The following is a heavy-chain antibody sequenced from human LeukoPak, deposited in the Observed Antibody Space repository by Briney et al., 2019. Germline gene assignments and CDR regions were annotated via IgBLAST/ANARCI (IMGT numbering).Heavy chain of an antibody. CDR2: INHSGGT. CDR3: ARAPIAAADEDY. V-gene: IGHV4-34*01. CDR1: GGSFSGYY. Sequence: PSETLSLTCAVYGGSFSGYYWSWIRQPPGKGLEWIGEINHSGGTNYNPSLKSRVTISVDTSKNQFSLKLSSVTAADTAVYYCARAPIAAADEDYWGQGTLVTVSS. D-gene: IGHD6-13*01. J-gene: IGHJ4*02.